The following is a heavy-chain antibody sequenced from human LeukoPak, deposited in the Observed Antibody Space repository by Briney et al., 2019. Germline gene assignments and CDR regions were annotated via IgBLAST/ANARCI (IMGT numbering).Heavy chain of an antibody. Sequence: PGGSLRLSCAASGFXFNNFEMNWVRQAPEKGLEWIAYVSGSGSEIHYGDSVKGRFTISRDNAKSSVYLQMDSLRAEDMALYYCATKVPGTSHFSSWGQGTLVTVSS. CDR3: ATKVPGTSHFSS. CDR2: VSGSGSEI. J-gene: IGHJ4*02. D-gene: IGHD6-19*01. CDR1: GFXFNNFE. V-gene: IGHV3-48*03.